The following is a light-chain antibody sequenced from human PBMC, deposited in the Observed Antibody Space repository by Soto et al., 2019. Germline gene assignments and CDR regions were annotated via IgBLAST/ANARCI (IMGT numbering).Light chain of an antibody. J-gene: IGLJ1*01. Sequence: QSVLTQPRSVSGSPGQSVTISCTGPSIDVGGSNYVSWYQQHPGKAPKLMIYEGSKRPSGVSNRFSGSKSGNTASLTISGLQAEDEADYYCCSYAGSSTSYVFGTGTKVTVL. CDR1: SIDVGGSNY. CDR2: EGS. CDR3: CSYAGSSTSYV. V-gene: IGLV2-23*01.